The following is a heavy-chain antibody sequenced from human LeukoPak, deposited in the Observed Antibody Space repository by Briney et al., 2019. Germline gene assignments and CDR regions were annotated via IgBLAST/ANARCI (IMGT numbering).Heavy chain of an antibody. J-gene: IGHJ5*02. Sequence: PSETLSLTCTVSGGSISSYYWSWIRQPPGKGLELIGYIYYSGSTNYNPSLKSRVTISVDTSKNQFSLKLSSVTAADTAVYYCARKGHDYGDYGDWFDPWGQGTLVAVSS. CDR1: GGSISSYY. V-gene: IGHV4-59*01. CDR3: ARKGHDYGDYGDWFDP. D-gene: IGHD4-17*01. CDR2: IYYSGST.